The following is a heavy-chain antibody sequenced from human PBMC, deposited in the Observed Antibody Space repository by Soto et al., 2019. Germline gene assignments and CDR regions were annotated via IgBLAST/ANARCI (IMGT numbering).Heavy chain of an antibody. Sequence: SESLSLTCAVFGGSFSGYYWSWIRQPPGKGLEWIGEINHSGSTNYNPSLKSRVTISVDTSKNQFSLKLSSVTAADTAVYYCARVSGIYYYGMDVWGQGTTVT. CDR3: ARVSGIYYYGMDV. D-gene: IGHD3-10*01. CDR2: INHSGST. V-gene: IGHV4-34*01. J-gene: IGHJ6*02. CDR1: GGSFSGYY.